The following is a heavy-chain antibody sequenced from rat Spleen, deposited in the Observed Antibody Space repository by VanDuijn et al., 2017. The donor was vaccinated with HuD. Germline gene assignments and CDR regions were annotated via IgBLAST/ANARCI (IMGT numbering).Heavy chain of an antibody. V-gene: IGHV5-29*01. CDR2: ISYGDSSGHSST. CDR1: GFTFSDYG. Sequence: EVQLVESGGGLVQPGRSLKLSCAASGFTFSDYGMAWVRQAPTKGLEWVATISYGDSSGHSSTYYRDSVKGRFTISRDNAKSTLSLRMDSLRSEDTATYHCVRGGYFDGSSPGFAYWGQGTLVTVSS. CDR3: VRGGYFDGSSPGFAY. J-gene: IGHJ3*01. D-gene: IGHD1-12*02.